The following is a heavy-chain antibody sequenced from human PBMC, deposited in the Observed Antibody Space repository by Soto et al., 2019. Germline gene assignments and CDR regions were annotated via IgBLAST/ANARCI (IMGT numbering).Heavy chain of an antibody. CDR2: INAGKGNT. D-gene: IGHD3-22*01. CDR3: VRDVYDSSGYHGGGYWYFDL. V-gene: IGHV1-3*01. J-gene: IGHJ2*01. CDR1: GYTFTSYA. Sequence: ASVKVSCKASGYTFTSYAMHWVRQATGQRLEWKGWINAGKGNTKYSQKNQGRDTITRDTSASTAYIEMSSLRSEDTVVFYCVRDVYDSSGYHGGGYWYFDLCGRGTLVTVSS.